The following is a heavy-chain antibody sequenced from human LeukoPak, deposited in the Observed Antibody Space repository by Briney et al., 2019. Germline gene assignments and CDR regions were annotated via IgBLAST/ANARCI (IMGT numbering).Heavy chain of an antibody. CDR2: IYSGGST. CDR3: ARVLTRYYYGMDV. V-gene: IGHV3-66*01. Sequence: GGSLRLSCAASGFTFSSYGMHWVRQAPGKGLEWVAVIYSGGSTYYADSVKGRFTISRDNSKNTLFLQMNSLRAEDTAVYYCARVLTRYYYGMDVWGQGTTVTVSS. J-gene: IGHJ6*02. D-gene: IGHD2-8*02. CDR1: GFTFSSYG.